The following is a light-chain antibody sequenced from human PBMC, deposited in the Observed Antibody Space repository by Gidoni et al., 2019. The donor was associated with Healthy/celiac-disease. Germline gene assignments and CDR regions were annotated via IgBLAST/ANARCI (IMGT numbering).Light chain of an antibody. CDR1: QCVSSY. Sequence: IVLPHSPATLSLSPGERATLSCRASQCVSSYLAWYQQKPGQAPRLLIYDASNRATGIPARLSGSGCGTEFTLPISSLEPEDFAVYYCQQRSNWPLTFGGGTKVEIK. V-gene: IGKV3-11*01. CDR3: QQRSNWPLT. J-gene: IGKJ4*01. CDR2: DAS.